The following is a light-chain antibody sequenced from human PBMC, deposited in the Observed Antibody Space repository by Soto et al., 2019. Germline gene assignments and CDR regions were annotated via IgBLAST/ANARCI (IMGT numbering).Light chain of an antibody. CDR1: ENIRAW. Sequence: DIQMPQSPSTLSASVGDRVTITCRATENIRAWLAWYQQRPGKVPKLLIFKASTLHSGVPSRFSGSGSGTAFSLTSSGLQPDDSATCYCHQYTSYPYTFGQGTKVEV. CDR2: KAS. V-gene: IGKV1-5*03. CDR3: HQYTSYPYT. J-gene: IGKJ2*01.